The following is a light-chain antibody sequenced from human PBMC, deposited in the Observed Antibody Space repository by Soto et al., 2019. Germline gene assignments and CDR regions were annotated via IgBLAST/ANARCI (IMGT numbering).Light chain of an antibody. Sequence: SGAPGQRVTISCTGSSSNIGAGYDLHWYRQLPGTAPKLLIYDDNNRPSGVPDRFSGSKSGTSASLAISGLQAEDEADYYCQSYDSSLSGYVFGTGTKVTVL. CDR2: DDN. CDR1: SSNIGAGYD. V-gene: IGLV1-40*01. CDR3: QSYDSSLSGYV. J-gene: IGLJ1*01.